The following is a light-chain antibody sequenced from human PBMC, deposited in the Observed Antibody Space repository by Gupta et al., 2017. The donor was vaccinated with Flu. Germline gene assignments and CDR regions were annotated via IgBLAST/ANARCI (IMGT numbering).Light chain of an antibody. J-gene: IGKJ1*01. Sequence: VTLGQPASISCRSSQSLVYSDGSTVLHLFQQRPGQSPRRLIYLVSPRDSGVPDRFTGSGSGTAFTLKISSVEAEDVGIYFCRQGSHWPWAFGQGTKLEIK. V-gene: IGKV2-30*01. CDR3: RQGSHWPWA. CDR2: LVS. CDR1: QSLVYSDGSTV.